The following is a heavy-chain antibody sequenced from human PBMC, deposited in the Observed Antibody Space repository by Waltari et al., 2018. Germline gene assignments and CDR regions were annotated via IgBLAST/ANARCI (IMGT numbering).Heavy chain of an antibody. J-gene: IGHJ6*02. CDR3: ARDRRELRGYYYYGMDV. D-gene: IGHD1-26*01. CDR2: IYYSGST. Sequence: QVQLQESGPGLVKPSETLSLTCTVSGGSISSYYWSWIRQPPGKGLEWIGYIYYSGSTNYNPSLKSRVTISVDTSKNQFSLKLSSVTAADTAVYYCARDRRELRGYYYYGMDVWGQGTTVTVSS. V-gene: IGHV4-59*01. CDR1: GGSISSYY.